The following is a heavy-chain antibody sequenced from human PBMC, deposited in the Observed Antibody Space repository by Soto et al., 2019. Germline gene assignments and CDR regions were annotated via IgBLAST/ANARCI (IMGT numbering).Heavy chain of an antibody. J-gene: IGHJ4*02. D-gene: IGHD3-9*01. CDR3: VKDESRYFDWLFGY. CDR2: ISSNGGST. V-gene: IGHV3-64D*06. Sequence: EVQLVESGGGLVQPGGSLRLSCSASGFTFSSYAMHWVRQAPGQGLEYVSAISSNGGSTYYADSVKGRFTISRDNSKNTLYLQMSSLRAEDTAVYYCVKDESRYFDWLFGYWGQGTLVTVSS. CDR1: GFTFSSYA.